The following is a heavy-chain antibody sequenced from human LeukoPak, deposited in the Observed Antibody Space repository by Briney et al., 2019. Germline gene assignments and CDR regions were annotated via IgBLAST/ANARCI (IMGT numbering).Heavy chain of an antibody. CDR1: GFTFSSYV. J-gene: IGHJ6*02. Sequence: PGGSLRLSCAASGFTFSSYVMHWVRQAPGKGLEWVAVISYDGSNKYYADSVKGRFTISRDNSKNTLYLQMNSLRAEDTAVYYCAKTPTVNYYYGMDVWGQGTTVTVSS. CDR3: AKTPTVNYYYGMDV. V-gene: IGHV3-30*18. CDR2: ISYDGSNK. D-gene: IGHD4-11*01.